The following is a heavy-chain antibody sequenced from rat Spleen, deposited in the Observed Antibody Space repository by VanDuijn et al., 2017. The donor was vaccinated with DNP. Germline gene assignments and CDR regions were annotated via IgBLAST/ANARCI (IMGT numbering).Heavy chain of an antibody. CDR1: GFTFSDYN. Sequence: EVQLVESGGGLVQPGRSLKLSCAASGFTFSDYNMAWVRQAPKKGLEWVATISYDGSSTYYRDSVKGRFTISRDNAKSTLYLQMDSLRSEDTAAYYCARLLPGYKSLFAYWGQGTLVTVSS. CDR2: ISYDGSST. CDR3: ARLLPGYKSLFAY. J-gene: IGHJ3*01. D-gene: IGHD1-4*01. V-gene: IGHV5-7*01.